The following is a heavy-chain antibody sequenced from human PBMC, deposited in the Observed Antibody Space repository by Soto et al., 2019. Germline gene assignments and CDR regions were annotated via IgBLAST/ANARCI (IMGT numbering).Heavy chain of an antibody. D-gene: IGHD3-9*01. Sequence: GESLKISCQGSGYSFTTYWIGWVRQMPGKGLEWMGIIYPGDSDTRYSPSFQGQVTISADKSISTAYLQWSSLKASDTAIYYCARPLRYYDILTGYSTYYYYGMDVWGQGTTVTVSS. CDR2: IYPGDSDT. CDR1: GYSFTTYW. J-gene: IGHJ6*02. CDR3: ARPLRYYDILTGYSTYYYYGMDV. V-gene: IGHV5-51*01.